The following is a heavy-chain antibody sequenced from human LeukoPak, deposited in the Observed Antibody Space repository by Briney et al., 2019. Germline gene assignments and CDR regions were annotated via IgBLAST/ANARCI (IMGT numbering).Heavy chain of an antibody. Sequence: SVKVSCKASGATFNNYAITWVRQAPGQGLEWMAGTIPKFDTAYYALKFQGRVTITADKSTSTAYMELSSLRSEDTAVYYCARERGIAAAGIVLKYYFDYWGQGTLVTVSS. J-gene: IGHJ4*02. CDR1: GATFNNYA. CDR3: ARERGIAAAGIVLKYYFDY. CDR2: TIPKFDTA. V-gene: IGHV1-69*06. D-gene: IGHD6-13*01.